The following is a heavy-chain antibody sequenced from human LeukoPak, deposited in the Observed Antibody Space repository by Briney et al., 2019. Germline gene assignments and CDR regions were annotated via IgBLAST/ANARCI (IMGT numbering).Heavy chain of an antibody. J-gene: IGHJ4*02. V-gene: IGHV4-34*01. CDR2: INHSGST. Sequence: SETLSLTCAVYGGSFSGYYWSWIRQPPGKGLEWIGEINHSGSTNYNPSLKSRVTISVDTSKNQFSLKLSSVTAAVTAVYYCARGAGTRRDYFDYWGQGTLVTVSS. CDR1: GGSFSGYY. CDR3: ARGAGTRRDYFDY. D-gene: IGHD1-1*01.